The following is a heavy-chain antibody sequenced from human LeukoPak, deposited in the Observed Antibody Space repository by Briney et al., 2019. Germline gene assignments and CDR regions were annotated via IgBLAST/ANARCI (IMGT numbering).Heavy chain of an antibody. CDR3: AKGSIDWYYFDY. J-gene: IGHJ4*02. Sequence: PGRSLRLACAASGFSFSTYDMHWVRQAAAKGLEWVAVISSDGSHKYWADSVKGRFTISRDNSKNTVYLQMNSLRAEDTAVYYCAKGSIDWYYFDYWGQGTLVTVSS. V-gene: IGHV3-30*18. D-gene: IGHD3-9*01. CDR1: GFSFSTYD. CDR2: ISSDGSHK.